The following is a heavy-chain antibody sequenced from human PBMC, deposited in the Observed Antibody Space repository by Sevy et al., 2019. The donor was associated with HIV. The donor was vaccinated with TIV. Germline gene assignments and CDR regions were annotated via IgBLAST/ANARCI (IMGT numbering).Heavy chain of an antibody. Sequence: GGSLRLSCAASGFTFSSYAMHWVRQAPGKGLEWVAVISYDGSNKYYADSVKGRFTISRDNSRNTLYLQMNSLRAEDTAVYYCARDGAFGDSSGYSIDYWGQGTLVTVSS. CDR3: ARDGAFGDSSGYSIDY. J-gene: IGHJ4*02. CDR2: ISYDGSNK. CDR1: GFTFSSYA. D-gene: IGHD3-22*01. V-gene: IGHV3-30-3*01.